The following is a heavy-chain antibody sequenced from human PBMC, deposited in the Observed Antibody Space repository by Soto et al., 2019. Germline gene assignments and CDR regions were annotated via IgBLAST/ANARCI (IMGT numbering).Heavy chain of an antibody. CDR2: IGAYNGNK. J-gene: IGHJ4*02. D-gene: IGHD6-13*01. V-gene: IGHV1-18*01. CDR1: GYTFTSYG. Sequence: QVQLVQSGAEVKKPGASVKVSCKASGYTFTSYGISWVRQAPGQGLEWMGWIGAYNGNKKYAQKLQGRVSMTTDTATITAYKELRRLRSDDTAVYYCARDLGQQLFDYWGQGTLVTVSS. CDR3: ARDLGQQLFDY.